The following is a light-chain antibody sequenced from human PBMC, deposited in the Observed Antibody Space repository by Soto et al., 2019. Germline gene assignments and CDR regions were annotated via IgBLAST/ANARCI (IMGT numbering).Light chain of an antibody. Sequence: EIVLTQSPGTLSLSPGERATLSCRASQSVSSNYITWYQQKPGQAPRRLIFGASSRATGIPDRFSGSGSGTDFTITISRLEPEDFAVYYCKQYGSSPSTFGQGTKVEIK. CDR3: KQYGSSPST. J-gene: IGKJ1*01. CDR1: QSVSSNY. CDR2: GAS. V-gene: IGKV3-20*01.